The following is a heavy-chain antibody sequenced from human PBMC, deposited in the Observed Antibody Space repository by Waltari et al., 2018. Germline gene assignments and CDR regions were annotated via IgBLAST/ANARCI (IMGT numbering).Heavy chain of an antibody. Sequence: QVQLQESGPGLVKPSETLSLPCAVSGYSLSTGYYWLRQPPGKGLECIGCIYHSGGTYYNPSLKSRVTIAVDTSKNRFSLTLSSVTAADTAVYYCARHYDFWSGLFDYWGQGTLVTVSS. CDR3: ARHYDFWSGLFDY. D-gene: IGHD3-3*01. V-gene: IGHV4-38-2*01. CDR1: GYSLSTGYY. CDR2: IYHSGGT. J-gene: IGHJ4*02.